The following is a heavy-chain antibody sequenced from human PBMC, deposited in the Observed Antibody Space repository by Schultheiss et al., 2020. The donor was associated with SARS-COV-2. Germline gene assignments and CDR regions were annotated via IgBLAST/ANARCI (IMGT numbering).Heavy chain of an antibody. Sequence: AGSLRLSCAASGFIFRSYGMHWVRQAPGKGLEWVSVIYSDGKTYYADSVKGRFTISRDNSKNTLYLQMNSLRPEDTAIYYCARDLPPHDYWGQGTLVTVSS. V-gene: IGHV3-NL1*01. CDR3: ARDLPPHDY. J-gene: IGHJ4*02. CDR2: IYSDGKT. CDR1: GFIFRSYG.